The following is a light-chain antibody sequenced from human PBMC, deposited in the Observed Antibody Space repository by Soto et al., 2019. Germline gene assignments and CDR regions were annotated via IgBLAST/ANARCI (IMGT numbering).Light chain of an antibody. CDR2: AAS. V-gene: IGKV1-17*01. CDR3: LQHGSSPRT. CDR1: QCIRND. J-gene: IGKJ1*01. Sequence: DIQMTQSPSSLSASVGDRVTITCRASQCIRNDLGWYPQKPGNAPKRLIYAASSLQRGGPSRFSGSGSGTEFTLTISSLQPEESANYYLLQHGSSPRTFGHGTKVEI.